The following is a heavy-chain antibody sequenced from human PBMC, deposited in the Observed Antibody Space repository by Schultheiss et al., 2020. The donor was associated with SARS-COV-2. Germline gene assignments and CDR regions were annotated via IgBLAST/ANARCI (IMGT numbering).Heavy chain of an antibody. CDR3: AKEGTTTGIGWYYYYGMDV. D-gene: IGHD1-1*01. V-gene: IGHV4-31*03. CDR1: GGSISSGGYY. CDR2: IYSSGST. J-gene: IGHJ6*02. Sequence: SETLSLTCTVSGGSISSGGYYWSWIRQPPGKGLEWIGYIYSSGSTYYNPSLKSRVTISVDTSKNQFSLKLSSVTAADTAVYYCAKEGTTTGIGWYYYYGMDVWGQGTAVTVSS.